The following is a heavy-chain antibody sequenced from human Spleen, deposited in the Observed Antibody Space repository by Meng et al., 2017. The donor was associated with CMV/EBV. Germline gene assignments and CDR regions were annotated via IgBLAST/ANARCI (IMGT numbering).Heavy chain of an antibody. D-gene: IGHD3-10*01. Sequence: QVQLVQSGAEVKKPGASVKVSCKASGYTFTSYGMSWLRQAPGQGLEWMGWISAYNGNTIYAQKVQGRVTMTTDASTNTAYLELRSLRSDDTAVYFCARELMVRGGPSAYWGQGTLVTVSS. CDR1: GYTFTSYG. CDR3: ARELMVRGGPSAY. J-gene: IGHJ4*02. CDR2: ISAYNGNT. V-gene: IGHV1-18*01.